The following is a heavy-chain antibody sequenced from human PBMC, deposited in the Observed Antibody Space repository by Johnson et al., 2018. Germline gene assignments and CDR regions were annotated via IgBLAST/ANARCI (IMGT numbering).Heavy chain of an antibody. CDR3: AGGPATVVTPVDFQH. J-gene: IGHJ1*01. D-gene: IGHD4-23*01. CDR1: GFTFSNYG. V-gene: IGHV3-33*01. Sequence: QVQLVESGGGVVQPGRSLRLSCAASGFTFSNYGMHWVRQAPGKGLEWVADIWYDGSKKYYADSVKGRFTISRDNSKNTLYLQMNSLRAEDAAVYYCAGGPATVVTPVDFQHWGNGTLVTVCS. CDR2: IWYDGSKK.